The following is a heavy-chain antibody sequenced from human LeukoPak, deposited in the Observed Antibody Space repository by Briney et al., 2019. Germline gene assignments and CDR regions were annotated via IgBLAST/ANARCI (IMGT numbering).Heavy chain of an antibody. CDR1: GGSISSYY. D-gene: IGHD3-22*01. CDR2: IYYSGST. J-gene: IGHJ5*02. V-gene: IGHV4-59*08. Sequence: SETLSLTCTVSGGSISSYYWSWIRQPPGKGLEWIGYIYYSGSTNYNPSLKSRVTISVDTSKNQFSLKLSPVTAADTAVYYCARLVYYYDSSGPNWFDPWGQGTLVTVSS. CDR3: ARLVYYYDSSGPNWFDP.